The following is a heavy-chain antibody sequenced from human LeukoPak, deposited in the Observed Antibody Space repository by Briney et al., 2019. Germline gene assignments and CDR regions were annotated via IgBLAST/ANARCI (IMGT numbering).Heavy chain of an antibody. J-gene: IGHJ2*01. Sequence: SETLSLTCTVSGGSISSGGYYWSWIRQPPGKGLEWIGYIYHSGSTYYNPSLKSRVTISVDRSKNQFSLKLSSVTAADTAVYYCASGVPAALHHPNYWYFDLWGRGTLVTVPS. CDR2: IYHSGST. D-gene: IGHD2-2*02. V-gene: IGHV4-30-2*01. CDR1: GGSISSGGYY. CDR3: ASGVPAALHHPNYWYFDL.